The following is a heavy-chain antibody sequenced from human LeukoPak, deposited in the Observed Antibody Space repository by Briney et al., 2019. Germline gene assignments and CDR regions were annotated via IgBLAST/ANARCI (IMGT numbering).Heavy chain of an antibody. J-gene: IGHJ4*02. V-gene: IGHV1-69*13. Sequence: ASVKVSCKASGGTFSSYAISWVRQAPGQGLEWMGGIIPIFGTANYAQKFQGRVTITADESTSTAYMELSSLRSEDTAVYYCARDYCSSTSCLFDYWGQGTLVTVSS. D-gene: IGHD2-2*01. CDR3: ARDYCSSTSCLFDY. CDR1: GGTFSSYA. CDR2: IIPIFGTA.